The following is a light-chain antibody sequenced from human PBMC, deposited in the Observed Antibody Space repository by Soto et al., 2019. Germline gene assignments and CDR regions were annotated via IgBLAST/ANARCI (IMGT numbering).Light chain of an antibody. Sequence: VLTQPASVSGSPGQSITISCTGTSSDVGGYNYVSWYQQHPGKAPKLMIYDVSNRPSGVSNRFSGSKSGNTASLTISGLQAEDEADYYCSSYTSSSTLVFGTGTKVTVL. CDR3: SSYTSSSTLV. J-gene: IGLJ1*01. V-gene: IGLV2-14*01. CDR2: DVS. CDR1: SSDVGGYNY.